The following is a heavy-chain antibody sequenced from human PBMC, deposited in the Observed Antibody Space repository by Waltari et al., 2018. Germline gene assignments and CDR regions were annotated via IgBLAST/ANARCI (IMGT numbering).Heavy chain of an antibody. Sequence: QVQLQESGPRLVKPSETLSLTCTVSGGSVRDGIYYWAWIRQPPGKGLEGVGSVYSSGSPHYKSSLKSRVTMSVDMSKNQFSLRLTSVTAADTATYYCARQSYGSGTYEFDFWGQGALVTVSS. J-gene: IGHJ4*02. CDR3: ARQSYGSGTYEFDF. D-gene: IGHD3-10*01. CDR2: VYSSGSP. CDR1: GGSVRDGIYY. V-gene: IGHV4-39*01.